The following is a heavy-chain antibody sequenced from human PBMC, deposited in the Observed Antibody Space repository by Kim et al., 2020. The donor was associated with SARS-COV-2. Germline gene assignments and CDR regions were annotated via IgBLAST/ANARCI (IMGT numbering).Heavy chain of an antibody. Sequence: SETLSLTCAVYGGSFSGYYWSWIRQPPGKGLEWIGEINHSGSTNYNPSLKSRVTISVDTSKNQFSLKLSSVTAADTAVYYCARSGQWLVPRFDYWGQGTLVTVSS. CDR1: GGSFSGYY. J-gene: IGHJ4*02. V-gene: IGHV4-34*01. D-gene: IGHD6-19*01. CDR3: ARSGQWLVPRFDY. CDR2: INHSGST.